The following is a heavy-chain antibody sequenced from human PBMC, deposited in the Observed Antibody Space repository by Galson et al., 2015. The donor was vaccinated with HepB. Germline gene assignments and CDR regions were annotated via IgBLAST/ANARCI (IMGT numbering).Heavy chain of an antibody. D-gene: IGHD2-15*01. CDR2: IIPILGIA. CDR1: GGTFSSYA. Sequence: SVKVSCKASGGTFSSYAISWVRQAPGQGLEWMGGIIPILGIANYAQKFQGRVTITADKSTSTAYMELSSLRSEDTAVYYCARGLPYCSGGSCYGYFQHWGQGTLVTVSS. J-gene: IGHJ1*01. V-gene: IGHV1-69*10. CDR3: ARGLPYCSGGSCYGYFQH.